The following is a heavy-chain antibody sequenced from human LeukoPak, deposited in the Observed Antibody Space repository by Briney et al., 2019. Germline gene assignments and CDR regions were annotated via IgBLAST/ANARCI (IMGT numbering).Heavy chain of an antibody. J-gene: IGHJ5*02. CDR2: INHSGST. CDR3: ATYLQWLRNWFDP. V-gene: IGHV4-34*01. CDR1: GGSFSGYY. D-gene: IGHD6-19*01. Sequence: PSETLSLTCAVYGGSFSGYYWSWIRQPPGKGLEWIGEINHSGSTNYNPSLKSRVTISVDTSKNQFSLKLSSVTAADTAVYYCATYLQWLRNWFDPWGQGTLVTVSS.